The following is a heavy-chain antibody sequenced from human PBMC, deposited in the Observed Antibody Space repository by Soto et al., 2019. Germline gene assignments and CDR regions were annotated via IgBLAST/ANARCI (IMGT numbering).Heavy chain of an antibody. CDR2: IDPSDSQT. CDR1: GYSFAGYW. D-gene: IGHD3-22*01. V-gene: IGHV5-10-1*01. Sequence: GESLKISCKGSGYSFAGYWITWVRQKPGKGLEWMGRIDPSDSQTYYSPSFRGHVTISATKSITTVFLQWSSLRASDAAMYYCARQIYDSDTGPNFQYYFDSWGQGTPVTVSS. J-gene: IGHJ4*02. CDR3: ARQIYDSDTGPNFQYYFDS.